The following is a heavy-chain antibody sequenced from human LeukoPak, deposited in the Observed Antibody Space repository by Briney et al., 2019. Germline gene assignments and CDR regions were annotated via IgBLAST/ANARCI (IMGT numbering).Heavy chain of an antibody. CDR1: GYSISSGYY. J-gene: IGHJ5*02. D-gene: IGHD4-17*01. V-gene: IGHV4-38-2*02. Sequence: PSETLSLTCAVSGYSISSGYYWGWIRQPPGKGPEWIGSIYHSGSTYYNPSLKSRVTISVDTSKNQFSLKLSSVTAADTAVYYCAREYGDGTDWFDPWGQGTLVTVSS. CDR2: IYHSGST. CDR3: AREYGDGTDWFDP.